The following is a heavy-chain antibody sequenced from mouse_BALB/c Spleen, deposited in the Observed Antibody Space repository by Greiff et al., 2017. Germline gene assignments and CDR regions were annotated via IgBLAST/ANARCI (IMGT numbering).Heavy chain of an antibody. Sequence: VQLQQSAAELARPGASVKMSCKASGYTFTSYTMHWVKQRPGQGLEWIGYINPSSGYTEYNQKFKDKTTLTADKSSSTAYMQLSSLTSEDSAVYYCARRGRWFFDYWGQGTTLTVSS. CDR2: INPSSGYT. CDR3: ARRGRWFFDY. J-gene: IGHJ2*01. CDR1: GYTFTSYT. V-gene: IGHV1-4*02. D-gene: IGHD2-3*01.